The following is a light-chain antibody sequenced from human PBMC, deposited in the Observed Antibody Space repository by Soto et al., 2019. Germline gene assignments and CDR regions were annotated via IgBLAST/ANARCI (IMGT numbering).Light chain of an antibody. J-gene: IGKJ1*01. V-gene: IGKV1-5*01. CDR1: QSITTW. Sequence: DIQMTQSPSSVSASIGDTVTITCRASQSITTWLAWYQQRPGKAPKLLIYDVSSLQSGVPSRFSGSGSGTEFTLTISSLQPDDFATYYCQQYMSYSFGQGTKVDIK. CDR2: DVS. CDR3: QQYMSYS.